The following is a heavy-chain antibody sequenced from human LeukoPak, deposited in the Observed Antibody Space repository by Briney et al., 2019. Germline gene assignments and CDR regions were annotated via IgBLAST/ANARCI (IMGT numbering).Heavy chain of an antibody. CDR2: ISSSGSTI. CDR1: GFTFSDYY. J-gene: IGHJ6*03. V-gene: IGHV3-11*04. CDR3: ARGAPGDYYYYMDV. Sequence: GGSLRLSCAASGFTFSDYYMSWLRQAPGKGLEWVSYISSSGSTIYYADSVKGRFTISRDNAKNSLYLQMNSLRAEDTAVYYYARGAPGDYYYYMDVWGKGTTVTVSS. D-gene: IGHD3-10*01.